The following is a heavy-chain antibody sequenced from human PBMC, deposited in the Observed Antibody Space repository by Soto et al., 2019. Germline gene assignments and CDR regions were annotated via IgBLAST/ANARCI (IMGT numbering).Heavy chain of an antibody. V-gene: IGHV5-51*01. Sequence: ESLKISFKGYGSYFPSYWIVWVRQIPGKGLAWMGIFYPGDSDTRYSPSFQGQVTISADRSISTAYLQWSSLKPSDTAMYYCARQGNGAEGFDYWGQGTLVTVSS. J-gene: IGHJ4*02. CDR1: GSYFPSYW. D-gene: IGHD4-17*01. CDR2: FYPGDSDT. CDR3: ARQGNGAEGFDY.